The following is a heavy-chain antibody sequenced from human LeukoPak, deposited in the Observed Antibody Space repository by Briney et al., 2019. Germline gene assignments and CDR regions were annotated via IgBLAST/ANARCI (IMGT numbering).Heavy chain of an antibody. CDR1: GFIFSPYA. CDR3: TRVITGTIDY. V-gene: IGHV3-49*04. CDR2: IRSKAYGGTT. D-gene: IGHD1-7*01. Sequence: GGSLRLSCAASGFIFSPYAMSWVRQAPGKGLEWVGFIRSKAYGGTTEYAASVKGRFTISRDDSKSIAYLQMNSLKTEDTAVYYCTRVITGTIDYWGQGTLVTVSS. J-gene: IGHJ4*02.